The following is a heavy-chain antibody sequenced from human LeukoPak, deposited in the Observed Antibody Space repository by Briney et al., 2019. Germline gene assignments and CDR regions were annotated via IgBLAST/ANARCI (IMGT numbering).Heavy chain of an antibody. CDR1: GFTFSSYA. CDR3: AKSYIVVEAVALYGVDV. J-gene: IGHJ6*02. V-gene: IGHV3-30*18. D-gene: IGHD2-2*01. Sequence: GGSLRLSCAASGFTFSSYAMHWVRQAPGKGLEWVAVISYDGSNKHYADSVKGRFTISRDNSRNTLYLQMNSLRAEDTAVYYCAKSYIVVEAVALYGVDVWGQGTTVTVSS. CDR2: ISYDGSNK.